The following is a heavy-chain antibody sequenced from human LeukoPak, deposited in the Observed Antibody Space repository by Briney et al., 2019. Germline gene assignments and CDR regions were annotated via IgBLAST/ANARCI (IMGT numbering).Heavy chain of an antibody. Sequence: AGESLRLSCAASGFTFSTYNMNWVRQAPGKGLEWLSSITSSSSYIYYADSVKGRFTISRDNSKNTLLLQMNSLRAEDTALYYCAKLWPYGSGSYTDSWGQGTLVTVSS. CDR3: AKLWPYGSGSYTDS. CDR1: GFTFSTYN. J-gene: IGHJ5*02. V-gene: IGHV3-21*04. D-gene: IGHD3-10*01. CDR2: ITSSSSYI.